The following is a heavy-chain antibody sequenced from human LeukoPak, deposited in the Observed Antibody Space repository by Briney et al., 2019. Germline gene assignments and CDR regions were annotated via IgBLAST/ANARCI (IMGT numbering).Heavy chain of an antibody. CDR3: ASDPLGGGDPGLDY. CDR1: GFTFTNFV. Sequence: GGSLRLSCAASGFTFTNFVMSWVRQAPGKGLEWVSSISGNGDSAYYPDFAKGRFSISRDNSKDTLYLQMNSLRAEDTAVYYCASDPLGGGDPGLDYWGQGTLVTVSS. J-gene: IGHJ4*02. V-gene: IGHV3-23*01. D-gene: IGHD2-21*02. CDR2: ISGNGDSA.